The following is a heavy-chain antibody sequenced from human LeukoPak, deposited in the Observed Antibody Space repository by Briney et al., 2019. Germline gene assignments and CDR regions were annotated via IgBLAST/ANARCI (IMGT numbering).Heavy chain of an antibody. Sequence: SETLSLTCTVSGGSISGYYWSWIRQPPGKGLEWIGYIHYSGTTNYNPSLKSRVTLSVDTSKNQFSLGLTSVTAADTAVYYCARQNPAASGQGLDYWGQGTLVTVSS. V-gene: IGHV4-59*08. J-gene: IGHJ4*02. CDR1: GGSISGYY. D-gene: IGHD6-13*01. CDR2: IHYSGTT. CDR3: ARQNPAASGQGLDY.